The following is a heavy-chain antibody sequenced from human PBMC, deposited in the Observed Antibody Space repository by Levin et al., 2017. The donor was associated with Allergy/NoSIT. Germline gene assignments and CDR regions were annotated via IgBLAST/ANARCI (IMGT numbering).Heavy chain of an antibody. V-gene: IGHV3-30*18. J-gene: IGHJ4*02. CDR1: GFTFSSYG. D-gene: IGHD3-10*01. CDR3: AKDRYYGSGNPDVDY. Sequence: HPGGSLRLSCAASGFTFSSYGMHWVRQAPGKGLEWVAVISYDGSNKYYADSVKGRFTISRDNSKNTLYLQMNSLRAEDTAVYYCAKDRYYGSGNPDVDYWGQGTLVTVSS. CDR2: ISYDGSNK.